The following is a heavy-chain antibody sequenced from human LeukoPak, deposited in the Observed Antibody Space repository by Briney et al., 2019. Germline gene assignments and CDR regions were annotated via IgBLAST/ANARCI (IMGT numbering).Heavy chain of an antibody. CDR3: ARTDILTGYYRTFDY. D-gene: IGHD3-9*01. V-gene: IGHV4-31*03. CDR2: IYYSGST. J-gene: IGHJ4*02. CDR1: GGSISSGGYY. Sequence: SQTLSLTCTVSGGSISSGGYYWSWIRQHPGKGLEWIGYIYYSGSTYYNPSLKSRVTISVDTSKNQFSLKLSSVTAADTAVYYWARTDILTGYYRTFDYWGQGTLVTVSS.